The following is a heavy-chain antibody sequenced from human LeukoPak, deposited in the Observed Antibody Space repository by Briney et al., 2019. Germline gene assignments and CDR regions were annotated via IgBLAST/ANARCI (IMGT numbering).Heavy chain of an antibody. CDR3: ARDRGGAPRITMVRGGRHGMDV. D-gene: IGHD3-10*01. V-gene: IGHV1-69*01. Sequence: SVKVFCKASGGTFSSFAIHWVRQAPGQGVGWRGGGIPLFCYANYAQKFQGRVTITADESTSTAYMELSSLRSEDTAVYYCARDRGGAPRITMVRGGRHGMDVWGQGTTVTVSS. J-gene: IGHJ6*02. CDR1: GGTFSSFA. CDR2: GIPLFCYA.